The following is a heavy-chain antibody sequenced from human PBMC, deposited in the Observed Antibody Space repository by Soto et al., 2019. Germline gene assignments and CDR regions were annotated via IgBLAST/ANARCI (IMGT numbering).Heavy chain of an antibody. D-gene: IGHD5-18*01. Sequence: PGGSLRLSCAASGFTFSGSAMHWVRQASGKGLEWVGRIRSKANSYATAYAASVKGRFTISRDDSQNTLYLQMNSLKTEDTAVYYCSHGYYQYFNSWGQGTLVTVSS. J-gene: IGHJ4*02. CDR1: GFTFSGSA. CDR3: SHGYYQYFNS. V-gene: IGHV3-73*01. CDR2: IRSKANSYAT.